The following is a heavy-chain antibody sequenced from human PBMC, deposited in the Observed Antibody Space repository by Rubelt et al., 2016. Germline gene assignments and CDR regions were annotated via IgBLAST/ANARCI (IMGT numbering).Heavy chain of an antibody. V-gene: IGHV4-39*07. J-gene: IGHJ4*02. Sequence: QLQLQESGPGLVKPSETLSLTCTVSGGSITSSSYYWGWIRQPPGKGLEWIGSIYYSGSTYYNPSLKSRVTISVDTSKNQFPLGLSSVTAADTAVYYCARHPLSSGCPDDWGQGTLVTVSS. CDR3: ARHPLSSGCPDD. CDR1: GGSITSSSYY. CDR2: IYYSGST. D-gene: IGHD6-19*01.